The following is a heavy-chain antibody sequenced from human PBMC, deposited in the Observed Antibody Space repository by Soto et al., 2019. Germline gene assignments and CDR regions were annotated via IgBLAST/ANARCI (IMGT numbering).Heavy chain of an antibody. V-gene: IGHV4-30-2*01. Sequence: QLQLQESGSGLVKPSQTLSLTCAVSGGSISSGGYSWSWIRQPPGKGLEWIGYIYHSGSTYYNPSLKCRVTISVDRSKNQFSLKLSSVTAADTAVYYCARVRGGSLLSWFDPWGQGTLVTVSS. CDR1: GGSISSGGYS. CDR3: ARVRGGSLLSWFDP. D-gene: IGHD5-12*01. J-gene: IGHJ5*02. CDR2: IYHSGST.